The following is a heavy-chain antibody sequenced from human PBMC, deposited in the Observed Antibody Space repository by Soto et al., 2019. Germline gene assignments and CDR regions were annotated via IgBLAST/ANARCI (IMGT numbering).Heavy chain of an antibody. D-gene: IGHD1-1*01. CDR2: ISWDGGST. J-gene: IGHJ6*02. CDR3: AKGYGPAYYYYGMDV. CDR1: GFTFDDYT. V-gene: IGHV3-43*01. Sequence: GSLRLSGAASGFTFDDYTMHWVRQAPGKGLEWVSPISWDGGSTYYADSVKGRFTISRDNSKNSLYLQMNSLRTEDTALYYCAKGYGPAYYYYGMDVWGQGTTVTVSS.